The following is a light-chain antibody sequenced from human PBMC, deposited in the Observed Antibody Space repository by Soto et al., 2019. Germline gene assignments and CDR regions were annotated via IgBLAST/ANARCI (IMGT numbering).Light chain of an antibody. J-gene: IGLJ3*02. Sequence: QSVLTQPPSGSGTPGQRVTISCSGSSSNIGSNTVNWYQQLPGTAPKLLIYSNNQRPSGVPDRFSGSKSGTSASLAISGLQSEDEADYYCAAWDDSLNAHWVFGGGTKLTVL. CDR1: SSNIGSNT. CDR3: AAWDDSLNAHWV. V-gene: IGLV1-44*01. CDR2: SNN.